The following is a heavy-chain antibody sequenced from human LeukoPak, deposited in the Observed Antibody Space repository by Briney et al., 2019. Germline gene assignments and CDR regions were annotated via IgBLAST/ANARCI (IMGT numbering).Heavy chain of an antibody. CDR2: IYPGDPDT. D-gene: IGHD2-15*01. Sequence: GESLKISCKGSGYSFTSYWIGWVRQMPGKGLEWMGIIYPGDPDTRYSPSFQGQVTISADKSISTAYLQWSSLKASDTAMYYCARQLDCSGGSCYYFDYWGQGTLVTVSS. CDR1: GYSFTSYW. V-gene: IGHV5-51*01. J-gene: IGHJ4*02. CDR3: ARQLDCSGGSCYYFDY.